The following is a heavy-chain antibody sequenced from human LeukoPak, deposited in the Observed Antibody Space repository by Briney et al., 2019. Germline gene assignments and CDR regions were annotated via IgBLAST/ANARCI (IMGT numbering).Heavy chain of an antibody. CDR2: IIPGIGKV. Sequence: SVTVSCKASGGIFTRYTITCVRQAPGQGLEWMGMIIPGIGKVNYAQKFQGRVTISAHKSANTVYMELSSLRSEDTALYYCARELYYDSSGYHTSYYFDSWGQGTLVTVSS. CDR1: GGIFTRYT. CDR3: ARELYYDSSGYHTSYYFDS. V-gene: IGHV1-69*08. J-gene: IGHJ4*02. D-gene: IGHD3-22*01.